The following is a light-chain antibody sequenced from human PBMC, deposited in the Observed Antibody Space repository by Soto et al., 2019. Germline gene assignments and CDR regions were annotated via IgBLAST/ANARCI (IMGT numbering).Light chain of an antibody. CDR3: SSYTYSSTHVE. Sequence: QSALTQPASVSGSPGQSITISCTGTSSDVGGYRYVSWYQQHPGKAPKLIIYEVTNRPSGVSNRFSGSKSGNTASLTISGLQAEDEADYYCSSYTYSSTHVEFGRGTKLTVL. V-gene: IGLV2-14*01. CDR2: EVT. CDR1: SSDVGGYRY. J-gene: IGLJ2*01.